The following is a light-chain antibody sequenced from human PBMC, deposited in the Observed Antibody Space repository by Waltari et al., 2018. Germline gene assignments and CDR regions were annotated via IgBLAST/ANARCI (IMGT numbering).Light chain of an antibody. V-gene: IGLV3-21*02. J-gene: IGLJ2*01. Sequence: SYVLTQPPSLSVAPVQTARIPCGANTIGSKSDHLYQQKPGQAPVLVVYDDSDRPSGIPARFSGSNSGNTATLTISRVEAGDEADYYCQVWDSSSDHVVFGGGTKLTVL. CDR1: TIGSKS. CDR3: QVWDSSSDHVV. CDR2: DDS.